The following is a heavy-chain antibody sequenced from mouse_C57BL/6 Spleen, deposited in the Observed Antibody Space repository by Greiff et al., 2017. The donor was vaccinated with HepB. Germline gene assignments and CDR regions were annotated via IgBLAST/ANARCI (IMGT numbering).Heavy chain of an antibody. J-gene: IGHJ1*03. CDR1: GYSITSDY. CDR3: ARYYYGRSRYFDV. V-gene: IGHV3-8*01. D-gene: IGHD1-1*01. Sequence: EVKLVESGPGLAKPSQTLSLTCSVTGYSITSDYWNWIRKFPGNKLEYMGYISYSGSTYYNPSLKSRISITRDTSKNQYYLQLNSVTTEDTATYYCARYYYGRSRYFDVWGTGTTVNVSS. CDR2: ISYSGST.